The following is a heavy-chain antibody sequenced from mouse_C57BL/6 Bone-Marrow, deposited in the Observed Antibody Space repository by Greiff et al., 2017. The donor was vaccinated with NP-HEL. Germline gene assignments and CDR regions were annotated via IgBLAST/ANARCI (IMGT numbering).Heavy chain of an antibody. J-gene: IGHJ2*01. Sequence: QVQLQQPGAELVKPGASVKMSCKASGYTFTSYWITWVKQRPGQGLEWIGDIYPGSGSTNYNEKFKSKATLTVDTSSSTAYMQLSSLTSEDSAVYYCARYSITTVVAVDYWGQGTTLTVSS. CDR1: GYTFTSYW. CDR3: ARYSITTVVAVDY. V-gene: IGHV1-55*01. CDR2: IYPGSGST. D-gene: IGHD1-1*01.